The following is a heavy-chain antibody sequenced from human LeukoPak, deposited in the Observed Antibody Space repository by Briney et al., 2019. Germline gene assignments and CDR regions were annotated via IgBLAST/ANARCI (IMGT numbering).Heavy chain of an antibody. Sequence: GGSLRLSCAASGFTVGSNYMSWVRQAPGKGLKWVSVIYSGGSTYYADSVKGRFTISRDNSKNTLYLQMNSLRAEDTAVYYCARVPSIAARRGVYYYGMDVWGQGTTVTVSS. V-gene: IGHV3-53*01. CDR1: GFTVGSNY. CDR3: ARVPSIAARRGVYYYGMDV. J-gene: IGHJ6*02. CDR2: IYSGGST. D-gene: IGHD6-6*01.